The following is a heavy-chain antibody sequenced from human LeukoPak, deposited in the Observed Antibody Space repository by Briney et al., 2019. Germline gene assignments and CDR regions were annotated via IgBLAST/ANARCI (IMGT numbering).Heavy chain of an antibody. Sequence: GGSLRLSCAASGFTFSSYGMHWVRQAPGKGLEWVAFIRYDGSNKYYADSVKGRFTISRDNSKNTLYLQMNSLRAEDTAVYYCARIGRYSYGSHFDYWGQGTLVTVSS. V-gene: IGHV3-30*02. CDR1: GFTFSSYG. CDR2: IRYDGSNK. CDR3: ARIGRYSYGSHFDY. J-gene: IGHJ4*02. D-gene: IGHD5-18*01.